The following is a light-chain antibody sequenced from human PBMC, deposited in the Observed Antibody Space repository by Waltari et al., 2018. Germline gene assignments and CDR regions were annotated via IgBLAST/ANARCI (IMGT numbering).Light chain of an antibody. J-gene: IGKJ4*01. V-gene: IGKV1-27*01. CDR3: QKYNSAPKDT. CDR1: QGISNY. Sequence: DIQMTQSPSSLSASVGDSVTITCRASQGISNYLAWYQQKPGKVPKLLIYAASTLQSGVPSRFSGSGSGTDFTLTISSLQPEDVATYYCQKYNSAPKDTFGGGTKVEIK. CDR2: AAS.